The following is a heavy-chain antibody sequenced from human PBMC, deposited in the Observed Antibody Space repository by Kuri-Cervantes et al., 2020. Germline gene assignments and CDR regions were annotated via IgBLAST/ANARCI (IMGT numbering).Heavy chain of an antibody. D-gene: IGHD3-10*01. J-gene: IGHJ4*02. CDR1: GYTFTSYD. Sequence: ASVKVSCKASGYTFTSYDINWVRQATGQGLGWMGWMNPNSGNTGYAQKFQGRVTMTRNTSISTAYMELSSLRSEDTAVYYCARGPPMVRGVSNYWGQGTLVTVSS. CDR3: ARGPPMVRGVSNY. V-gene: IGHV1-8*01. CDR2: MNPNSGNT.